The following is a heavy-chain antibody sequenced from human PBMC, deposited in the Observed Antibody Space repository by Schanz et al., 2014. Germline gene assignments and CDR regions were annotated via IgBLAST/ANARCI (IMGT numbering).Heavy chain of an antibody. V-gene: IGHV1-69*09. J-gene: IGHJ4*02. D-gene: IGHD2-21*01. CDR1: GYPFTSDD. CDR2: IIPSLGLA. Sequence: QVQLVQSGAEVKKPGASVKVSCRASGYPFTSDDITWVRQAPGQGLEWMGRIIPSLGLAKYEQKFQDKVTITADTSTTTAYMELSGLRSEDTAVYYCARDRLECGAECYSVEVFEIWGQGTLVTVSS. CDR3: ARDRLECGAECYSVEVFEI.